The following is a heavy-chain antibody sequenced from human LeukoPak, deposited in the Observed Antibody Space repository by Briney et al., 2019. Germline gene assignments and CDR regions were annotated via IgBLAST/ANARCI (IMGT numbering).Heavy chain of an antibody. Sequence: SETLSLTCSVSGGSLEGLYWSWIRQSPEKGLEWIGNVFHTGVTSYNLSLKSRVTISVDTSRNQFSLTMTSMTAADTAIYYCTRGGGSGYYFGIPRYYFDAWGQGVLVTVSS. J-gene: IGHJ4*02. CDR1: GGSLEGLY. V-gene: IGHV4-59*11. D-gene: IGHD3-22*01. CDR3: TRGGGSGYYFGIPRYYFDA. CDR2: VFHTGVT.